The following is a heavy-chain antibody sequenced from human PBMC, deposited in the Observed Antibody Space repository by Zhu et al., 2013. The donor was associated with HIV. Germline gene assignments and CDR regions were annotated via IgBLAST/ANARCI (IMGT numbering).Heavy chain of an antibody. CDR2: INPNSGGY. D-gene: IGHD3-9*01. Sequence: QVQLVQSGAEVKKPGASVKVSCKASGYTFTGYYMHWVRQAPGQGLEWMGWINPNSGGYKLCTEVSGQGHHDQGHVHQHSLHGAEQAEILTTRPWYYCARGARYFDWLSPISFDYWGQGTLVTVSS. J-gene: IGHJ4*02. V-gene: IGHV1-2*02. CDR1: GYTFTGYY. CDR3: ARGARYFDWLSPISFDY.